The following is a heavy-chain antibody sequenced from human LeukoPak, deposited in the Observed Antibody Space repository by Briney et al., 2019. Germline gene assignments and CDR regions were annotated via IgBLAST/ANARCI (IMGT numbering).Heavy chain of an antibody. J-gene: IGHJ4*02. V-gene: IGHV3-23*01. CDR3: AKDIGGNSGTLDY. CDR1: GFTFSSYA. Sequence: GGSLRLSCAGSGFTFSSYAMSWVRQAPGKGLEWVSSITGSGGTTYYADSVKGRFTISSDKSKNTLYLQMKRLRVEDTAIYYCAKDIGGNSGTLDYWGQGALVTVSS. CDR2: ITGSGGTT. D-gene: IGHD4-23*01.